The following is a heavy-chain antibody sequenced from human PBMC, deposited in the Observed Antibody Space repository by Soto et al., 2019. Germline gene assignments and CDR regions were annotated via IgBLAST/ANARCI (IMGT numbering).Heavy chain of an antibody. J-gene: IGHJ4*02. D-gene: IGHD3-10*01. V-gene: IGHV4-30-4*01. Sequence: QVQLQESGPGLVKPSQSLSLTCTVSGGSISSSDYYWSWIRQPPGKGLEWIGYASYSGTSYYNPSLESRVTISVDTSKNQFSLKLSSVTAADTAVYYCARVLSFYGSGSPFDYWGQGTLVTVSS. CDR2: ASYSGTS. CDR3: ARVLSFYGSGSPFDY. CDR1: GGSISSSDYY.